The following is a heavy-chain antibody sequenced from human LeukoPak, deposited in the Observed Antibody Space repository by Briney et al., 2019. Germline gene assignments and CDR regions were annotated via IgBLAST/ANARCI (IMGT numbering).Heavy chain of an antibody. J-gene: IGHJ6*02. CDR2: IFPDDSDT. CDR1: GYTFTNHW. CDR3: ARGGAVGNSPYSMDV. V-gene: IGHV5-51*01. D-gene: IGHD1-26*01. Sequence: GESLKISCKASGYTFTNHWIAWMRQMPGKGLAWMGIIFPDDSDTRYSPSFEGQVTISAAKSTGTAYLQWSSLEASDTATYYCARGGAVGNSPYSMDVWGQGTRVTVSS.